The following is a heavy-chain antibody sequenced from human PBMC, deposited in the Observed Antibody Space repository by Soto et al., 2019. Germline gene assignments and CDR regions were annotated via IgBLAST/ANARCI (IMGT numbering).Heavy chain of an antibody. D-gene: IGHD6-6*01. Sequence: QVQLVESGGGVVQPGRSLRLSCAASGFTFSSYAMHWVRQAPGKGLEWVAVISYDGSNKYYADSVKGRFTISRDNSKNTLDMNKNTLRAEDTAVYYCGTDRGSLSLAGYFDLWGRGTLFTVSS. V-gene: IGHV3-30-3*01. CDR3: GTDRGSLSLAGYFDL. CDR1: GFTFSSYA. J-gene: IGHJ2*01. CDR2: ISYDGSNK.